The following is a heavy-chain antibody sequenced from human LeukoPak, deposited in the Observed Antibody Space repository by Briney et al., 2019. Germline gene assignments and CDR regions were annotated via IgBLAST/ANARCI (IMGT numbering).Heavy chain of an antibody. D-gene: IGHD6-19*01. Sequence: ASVKVSCKASGYTFTAYHLHWVRQAPGQGLEWMGWINPNNGDTNYAQKFRGRVTMTGDTSIGTAYMELSRLTSDDTAVYYCLRDRARAVAGDWGQGTLVTVSS. CDR2: INPNNGDT. J-gene: IGHJ4*02. CDR3: LRDRARAVAGD. V-gene: IGHV1-2*02. CDR1: GYTFTAYH.